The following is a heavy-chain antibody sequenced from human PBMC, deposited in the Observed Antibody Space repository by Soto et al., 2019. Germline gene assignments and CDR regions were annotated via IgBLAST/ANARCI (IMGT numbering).Heavy chain of an antibody. CDR1: GGTFSSYA. V-gene: IGHV1-69*01. J-gene: IGHJ4*02. CDR3: AGGPVERYYESSGYSYLGY. CDR2: SIPIFGTA. Sequence: QVQLVQSGAEVKKPGSSVKVSCKASGGTFSSYAISWVRQAPGQGLEWMGGSIPIFGTANYAQKFQGRVTITADESTSTAYMELSSLRSEDTAVYYCAGGPVERYYESSGYSYLGYWGQGTLVTVSS. D-gene: IGHD3-22*01.